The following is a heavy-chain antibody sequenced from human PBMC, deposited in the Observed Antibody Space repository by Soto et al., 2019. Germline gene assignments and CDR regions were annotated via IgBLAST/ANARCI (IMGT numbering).Heavy chain of an antibody. J-gene: IGHJ4*02. V-gene: IGHV3-73*02. CDR1: GFTFSGSA. D-gene: IGHD1-26*01. CDR2: IRSKANSYAT. CDR3: TRRVVGATSGCDY. Sequence: EVQLVESGGGLVQPGGSLKLSCAASGFTFSGSAMHWVRQASGKGLEWVGRIRSKANSYATAYAASVKGRFTISRDDSKNTAYLQMNSLKTEDTAMYYCTRRVVGATSGCDYWGQGTLVTVSS.